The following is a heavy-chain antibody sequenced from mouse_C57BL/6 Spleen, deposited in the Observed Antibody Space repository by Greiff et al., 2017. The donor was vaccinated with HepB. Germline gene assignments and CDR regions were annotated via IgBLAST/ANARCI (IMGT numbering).Heavy chain of an antibody. CDR2: IDPETGGT. Sequence: QVQLQQSGAELVRPGASVTLSCKASGYTFTDYEMHWVKQTPVHGLEWIGAIDPETGGTAYNQKFKGKAILTADKSSSTAYMELRSLTSEDSAVYYGTRRGITTVVAPDVWGTGTTVTVSS. CDR3: TRRGITTVVAPDV. CDR1: GYTFTDYE. D-gene: IGHD1-1*01. V-gene: IGHV1-15*01. J-gene: IGHJ1*03.